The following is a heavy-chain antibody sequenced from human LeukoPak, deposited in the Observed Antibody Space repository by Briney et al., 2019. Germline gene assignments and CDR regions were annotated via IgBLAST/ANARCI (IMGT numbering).Heavy chain of an antibody. CDR2: INSDGRST. Sequence: GGSLRLSCAASGFTFSNYWMHWVRQAPGKGLVWVARINSDGRSTDYADSVKGRFTISRDNSKGTLYLQMNSLRAEDTAVYYCAKDLFSGSGRAGNMDVWGKGTTVTVSS. J-gene: IGHJ6*03. CDR1: GFTFSNYW. D-gene: IGHD3-10*01. V-gene: IGHV3-74*01. CDR3: AKDLFSGSGRAGNMDV.